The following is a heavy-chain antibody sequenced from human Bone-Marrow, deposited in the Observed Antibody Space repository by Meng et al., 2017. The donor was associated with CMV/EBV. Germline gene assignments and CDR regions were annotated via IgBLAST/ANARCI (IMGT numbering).Heavy chain of an antibody. Sequence: GESLKISCAASGFTFSSYGMHWVRQAPGKGLEWVAVIWYDGSNKYYADSVKGRFTISRDNSKNTLYLQMNSLRAEDTAVYYCAKGLEWFDPWGQGTLVTVSS. J-gene: IGHJ5*02. D-gene: IGHD3-16*01. CDR2: IWYDGSNK. CDR1: GFTFSSYG. V-gene: IGHV3-33*06. CDR3: AKGLEWFDP.